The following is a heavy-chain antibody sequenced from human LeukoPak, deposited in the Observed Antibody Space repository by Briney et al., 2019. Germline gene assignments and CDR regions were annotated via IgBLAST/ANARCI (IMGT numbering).Heavy chain of an antibody. CDR1: GGSISSYY. D-gene: IGHD2-15*01. Sequence: SETLSLTCTVSGGSISSYYWSWIRQPAGKGLEWIGRIYTSGSTSYNPSLKSRVTMSADTSKNQFSLKLSSVTAADTAVYYCARDSDSRSFQHWGQGTLVTVSS. CDR3: ARDSDSRSFQH. V-gene: IGHV4-4*07. J-gene: IGHJ1*01. CDR2: IYTSGST.